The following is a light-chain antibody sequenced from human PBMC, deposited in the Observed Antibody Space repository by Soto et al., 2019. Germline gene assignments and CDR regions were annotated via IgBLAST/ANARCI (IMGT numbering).Light chain of an antibody. CDR2: AAS. Sequence: AIRITQSPSSLSASTGDRVTITCRASQGISSYLAWYQQKPGKAPKLLIYAASTLQSGVPSRFSGSGSGTDFTLTIRCLQSEDFATYYCQQYYSYIGTFGQGTKVDI. V-gene: IGKV1-8*01. J-gene: IGKJ1*01. CDR3: QQYYSYIGT. CDR1: QGISSY.